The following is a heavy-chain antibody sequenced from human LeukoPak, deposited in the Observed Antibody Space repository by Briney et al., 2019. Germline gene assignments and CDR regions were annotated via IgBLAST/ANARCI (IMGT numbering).Heavy chain of an antibody. CDR3: AREISGGGSYYDY. J-gene: IGHJ4*02. V-gene: IGHV4-59*11. CDR2: IYYSGST. Sequence: SETLSLTCTVSGGSISSHYWSWVRQPPGKGLEWLGYIYYSGSTNYNPSLKSRVTISVDTSKKQFSLKLSSVTAADTAVYYCAREISGGGSYYDYWGQGTLVTVSS. D-gene: IGHD1-26*01. CDR1: GGSISSHY.